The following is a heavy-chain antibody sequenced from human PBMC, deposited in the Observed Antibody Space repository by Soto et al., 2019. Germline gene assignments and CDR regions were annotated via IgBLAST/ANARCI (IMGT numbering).Heavy chain of an antibody. D-gene: IGHD3-16*01. Sequence: QVQLVQSGAGVKKPGSSVKVSCKTSGGNFGSSAISWVRQAPAQGLEWMGEIIPVFDKANYAQNFQGRLTITADEPTGTVFMQLSSLRSEDTAVYFCARLRRAWGDAFDLWGLGTFVTVSS. CDR3: ARLRRAWGDAFDL. J-gene: IGHJ3*01. V-gene: IGHV1-69*01. CDR2: IIPVFDKA. CDR1: GGNFGSSA.